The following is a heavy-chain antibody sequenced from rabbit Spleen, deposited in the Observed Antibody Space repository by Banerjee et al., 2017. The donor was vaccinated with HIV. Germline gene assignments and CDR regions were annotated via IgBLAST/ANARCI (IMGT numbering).Heavy chain of an antibody. D-gene: IGHD8-1*01. V-gene: IGHV1S7*01. CDR1: GFSISSYY. CDR3: ARDGAGGSYFAL. Sequence: QLEESAGGLVQPGGSLTLTCTASGFSISSYYMNWVRQAPGKGLEWIGYIDPVFGITYYANWVNGRFSISRENAQNTVFLQMTSLTAADTAIYFCARDGAGGSYFALWGPGTLVTVS. CDR2: IDPVFGIT. J-gene: IGHJ4*01.